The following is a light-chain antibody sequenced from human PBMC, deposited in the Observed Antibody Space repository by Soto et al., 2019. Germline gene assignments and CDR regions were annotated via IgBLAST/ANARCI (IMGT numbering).Light chain of an antibody. Sequence: EIVMTQSPATLSVSPGERDTLSCRASQSVSSKLAWYQQKPGQAPRLLIYGASTRATGIPARFSGSGSGTEFTLTISGLQSEDFAVYYCQQYNNWLITFGQGTRLEI. J-gene: IGKJ5*01. CDR1: QSVSSK. V-gene: IGKV3-15*01. CDR3: QQYNNWLIT. CDR2: GAS.